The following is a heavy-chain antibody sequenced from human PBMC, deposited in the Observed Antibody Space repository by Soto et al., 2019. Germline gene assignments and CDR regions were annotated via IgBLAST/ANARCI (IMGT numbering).Heavy chain of an antibody. Sequence: PGGSMRLSCAAAGFTFSSYGRHWVRQAPGKGLEWVAVIWYDGSNKYYADSVKGRFTISRDNSKNTLYLQMNSLRAEDTAVYYCARDRDYYYGMDVWGQGTTVTVSS. CDR2: IWYDGSNK. CDR3: ARDRDYYYGMDV. D-gene: IGHD3-10*01. CDR1: GFTFSSYG. J-gene: IGHJ6*02. V-gene: IGHV3-33*01.